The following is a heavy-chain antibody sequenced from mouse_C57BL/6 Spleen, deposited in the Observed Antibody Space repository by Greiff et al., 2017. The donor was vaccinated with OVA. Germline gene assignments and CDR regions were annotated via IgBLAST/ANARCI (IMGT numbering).Heavy chain of an antibody. CDR1: GYTFTSYW. V-gene: IGHV1-64*01. J-gene: IGHJ1*03. D-gene: IGHD1-1*01. CDR3: AHYYYGSSYWYFDV. Sequence: QVQLQQPGAELVKPGASVKLSCKASGYTFTSYWMHWVKQRPGQGLEWIGMIHPNSGSTNYNEKFKSKATLTVDKSSSTAYMQLSSLTSEDSAVYYCAHYYYGSSYWYFDVWCTGTTVTVSS. CDR2: IHPNSGST.